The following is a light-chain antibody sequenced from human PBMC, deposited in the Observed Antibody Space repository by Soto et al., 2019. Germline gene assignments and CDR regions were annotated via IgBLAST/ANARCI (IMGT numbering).Light chain of an antibody. J-gene: IGLJ1*01. CDR1: SSDVGDYNY. CDR2: DVT. Sequence: QSALTQPRSVSGSPGQSVTISCTGTSSDVGDYNYVSWYQHHPGKAPKLMIFDVTKRPSGVHDRFSGSKSGNTASLTISGLQAEDEADYYCCSYAGAYTFVFGTGTKLTVL. V-gene: IGLV2-11*01. CDR3: CSYAGAYTFV.